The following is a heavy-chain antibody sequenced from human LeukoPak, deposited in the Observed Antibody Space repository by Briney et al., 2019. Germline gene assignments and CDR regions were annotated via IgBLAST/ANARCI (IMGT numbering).Heavy chain of an antibody. CDR2: FDPEDGET. Sequence: ASVKVSCKASGYTFTGYYMHWVRQAPGKGLEWMGGFDPEDGETIYAQKFQGRVTMTEDTSTDTAYMELRSLRSDDTAVYYCARDRAVGGWLPYYFDYWGQGTLVTVSS. CDR3: ARDRAVGGWLPYYFDY. D-gene: IGHD5-12*01. V-gene: IGHV1-24*01. J-gene: IGHJ4*02. CDR1: GYTFTGYY.